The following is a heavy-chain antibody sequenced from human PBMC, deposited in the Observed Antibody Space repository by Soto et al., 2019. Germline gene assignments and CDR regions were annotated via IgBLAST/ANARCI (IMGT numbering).Heavy chain of an antibody. CDR2: IYPGDSDT. Sequence: PGESLKISCKGSGYSFTSYWIGWVRQMPGKGLEWMGIIYPGDSDTRYSPSFQGQVTISADKSISTAYLQWSSLKASDTAMYYCARLMVRVVIIPYYYYGMDGWGQGITVNVSS. CDR3: ARLMVRVVIIPYYYYGMDG. CDR1: GYSFTSYW. D-gene: IGHD3-10*01. J-gene: IGHJ6*02. V-gene: IGHV5-51*01.